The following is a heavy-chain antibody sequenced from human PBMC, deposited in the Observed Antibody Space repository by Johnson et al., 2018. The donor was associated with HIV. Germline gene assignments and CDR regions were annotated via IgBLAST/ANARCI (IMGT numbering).Heavy chain of an antibody. J-gene: IGHJ3*02. CDR1: GFTFTNAW. D-gene: IGHD3-9*01. V-gene: IGHV3-15*01. CDR2: IKSKTDGGTT. CDR3: TTAGLRYFDWFTGAFDI. Sequence: MLLVESGGGLVKPGGSLRLSCAASGFTFTNAWMTWVRQAPGKGLEWVGRIKSKTDGGTTDYAAPVKGRFTIQRDDSKNTLYLQMNSLKTEDTAVYYCTTAGLRYFDWFTGAFDIWGQGTMVTVSS.